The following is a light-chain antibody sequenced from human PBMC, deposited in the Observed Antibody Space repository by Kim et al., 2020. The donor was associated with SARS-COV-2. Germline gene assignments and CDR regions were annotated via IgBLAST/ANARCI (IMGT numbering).Light chain of an antibody. Sequence: SPGERATSSCRASQSLNSNYVAWYQQRPGQSPRLLMYGASSRATGIPDRFSGSGSGTDFTLTISRLEPEDFAVYYCQQYGNSQFTFGPGTKVDIK. CDR2: GAS. CDR3: QQYGNSQFT. V-gene: IGKV3-20*01. J-gene: IGKJ3*01. CDR1: QSLNSNY.